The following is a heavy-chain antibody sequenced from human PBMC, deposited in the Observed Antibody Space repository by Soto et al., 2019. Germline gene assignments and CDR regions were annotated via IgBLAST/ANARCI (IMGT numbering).Heavy chain of an antibody. V-gene: IGHV1-69*06. CDR2: IIPIFGTA. D-gene: IGHD2-2*01. J-gene: IGHJ4*02. CDR1: GCTCSSYA. Sequence: SVRVSCKASGCTCSSYAISWVRQAPGQGLEWMGGIIPIFGTANYAQKFQGRVTITADKSTSTAYMELSSLRSEDTAVYYCARVGLAMRNNSYFDYWVQGTLVTVSS. CDR3: ARVGLAMRNNSYFDY.